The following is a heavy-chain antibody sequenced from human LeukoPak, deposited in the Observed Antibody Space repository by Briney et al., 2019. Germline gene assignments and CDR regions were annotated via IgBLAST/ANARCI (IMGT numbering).Heavy chain of an antibody. J-gene: IGHJ6*02. D-gene: IGHD2-2*01. CDR1: GYSFTSYW. CDR3: ARHSGYCSSTSCSYYYYGMDV. Sequence: GESLKISCKGSGYSFTSYWIGWVRQMPGKGLEWMGIIYPGDSDTRYSPSFQGQVTISADKSISTAYLRWSSLKASDTAMYYCARHSGYCSSTSCSYYYYGMDVWGQGTTVTVSS. CDR2: IYPGDSDT. V-gene: IGHV5-51*01.